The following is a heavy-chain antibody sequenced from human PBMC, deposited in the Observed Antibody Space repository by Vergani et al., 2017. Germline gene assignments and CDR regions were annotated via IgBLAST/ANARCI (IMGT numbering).Heavy chain of an antibody. V-gene: IGHV4-59*01. CDR1: GGSISSYY. CDR3: ARLYYDFWSGRGDWFDP. Sequence: QVQLQESGPGLVKPSETLSLTCTVSGGSISSYYWSWIRQPPGKGLECIGYIYYSGSTNYNPSLKSRVTISVDTSKNQFSLKLSSVTAADTAVYYCARLYYDFWSGRGDWFDPWGQGTLVTVSS. CDR2: IYYSGST. J-gene: IGHJ5*02. D-gene: IGHD3-3*01.